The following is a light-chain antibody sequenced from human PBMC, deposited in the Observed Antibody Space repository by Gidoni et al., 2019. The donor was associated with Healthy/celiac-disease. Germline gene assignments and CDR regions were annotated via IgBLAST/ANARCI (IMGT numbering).Light chain of an antibody. V-gene: IGKV1-33*01. Sequence: DIQMNQSPSSLSASVGDRVNITCQASQDISNYLNCYQQKPGKAPKLLIYDASNLEKGVPSRFSGSGSGTDFTFTISRLQPEDISTYYFQQYDNLPRTFGQGTKLEIK. CDR1: QDISNY. J-gene: IGKJ2*02. CDR2: DAS. CDR3: QQYDNLPRT.